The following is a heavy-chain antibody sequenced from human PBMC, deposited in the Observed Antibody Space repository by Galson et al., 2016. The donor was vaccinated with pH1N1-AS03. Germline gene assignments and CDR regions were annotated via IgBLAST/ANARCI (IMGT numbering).Heavy chain of an antibody. Sequence: PALVKPTQTLTLTCTFSEFPLSPSAMCVTWIRQPPGKALEWLAFIDWDDDTYYSPSLKTRLTISKDTSKNQVDLTMHTMDPVDTATYYCARKRHGSRGPFDPWGQGTLVTVSS. CDR1: EFPLSPSAMC. CDR2: IDWDDDT. D-gene: IGHD6-25*01. V-gene: IGHV2-70*01. J-gene: IGHJ5*02. CDR3: ARKRHGSRGPFDP.